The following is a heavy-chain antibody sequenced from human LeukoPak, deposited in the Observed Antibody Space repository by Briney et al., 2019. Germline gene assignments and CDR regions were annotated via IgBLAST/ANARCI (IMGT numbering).Heavy chain of an antibody. V-gene: IGHV5-51*01. J-gene: IGHJ4*02. CDR1: GYSFTSYW. Sequence: GESLKISCKGSGYSFTSYWIGWVRQMPGKGLEWMGIICPGDSDTRYSPSFQGQVTISADKSISTAYLQWSSLKASDTAMYYCARLGYYGSGSYGVYYFDYWGQGTLVTVSS. CDR3: ARLGYYGSGSYGVYYFDY. CDR2: ICPGDSDT. D-gene: IGHD3-10*01.